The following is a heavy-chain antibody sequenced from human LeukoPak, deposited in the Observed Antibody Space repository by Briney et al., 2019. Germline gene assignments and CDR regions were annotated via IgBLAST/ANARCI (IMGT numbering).Heavy chain of an antibody. D-gene: IGHD3-3*01. Sequence: TGGSLRLSCAASGFTFSSYSMNWVRQAPGKGLEWVSYISSSSSTIYYADSVKGRFTISRDNAKNSLYLQMNSLRAEDTAVYYCAREYYDFWSGHGVDYWGQGTLVTVSS. CDR1: GFTFSSYS. J-gene: IGHJ4*02. V-gene: IGHV3-48*01. CDR2: ISSSSSTI. CDR3: AREYYDFWSGHGVDY.